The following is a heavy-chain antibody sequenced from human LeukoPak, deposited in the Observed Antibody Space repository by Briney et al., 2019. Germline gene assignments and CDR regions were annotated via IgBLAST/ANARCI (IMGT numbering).Heavy chain of an antibody. CDR3: ATVYDTSVAREFDY. J-gene: IGHJ4*02. V-gene: IGHV1-24*01. D-gene: IGHD3-22*01. Sequence: ASVKVSCKISGYSFTELSIQWLRQAPGKGLEWMGGFGPEDGETIYAEKFQGRVTMTEDTSTDTAYMELRSLRSEDTAVYFCATVYDTSVAREFDYWGRGTLVTVSS. CDR1: GYSFTELS. CDR2: FGPEDGET.